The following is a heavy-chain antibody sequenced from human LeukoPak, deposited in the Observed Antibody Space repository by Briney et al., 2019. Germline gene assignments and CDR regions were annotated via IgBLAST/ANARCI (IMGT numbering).Heavy chain of an antibody. V-gene: IGHV3-74*01. Sequence: GGSLRLSCAASGFTFSNYWMHCVRHAPRKGLLCGSRISSDESITSYADSVKGRFTNPRDNAKNTLFLQMNGLRAEDTAVYYCARVSLSSGCLSNWGQGTLVTVSS. D-gene: IGHD6-19*01. J-gene: IGHJ4*02. CDR3: ARVSLSSGCLSN. CDR1: GFTFSNYW. CDR2: ISSDESIT.